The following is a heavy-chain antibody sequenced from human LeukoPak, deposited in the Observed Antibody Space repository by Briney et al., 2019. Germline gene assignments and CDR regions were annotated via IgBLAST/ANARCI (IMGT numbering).Heavy chain of an antibody. J-gene: IGHJ5*02. V-gene: IGHV4-39*01. D-gene: IGHD2-21*01. CDR1: GGSLSSTTYY. CDR3: ARPLLGVVGTFDT. CDR2: INYSGST. Sequence: SETLSLTCTVSGGSLSSTTYYWGWIRQPPGKGLEWIGTINYSGSTYYNPSLKSRVTISVDTSKNQFSLRVRSMTATDTAVYYRARPLLGVVGTFDTWGQGALVTVSS.